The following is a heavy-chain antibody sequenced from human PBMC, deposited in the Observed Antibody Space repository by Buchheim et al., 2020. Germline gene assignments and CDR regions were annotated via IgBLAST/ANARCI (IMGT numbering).Heavy chain of an antibody. D-gene: IGHD2-2*01. CDR3: ARDSKYQLLKNYYGMDV. J-gene: IGHJ6*02. Sequence: EVQLVESGGGLVQPGGSLRLSCAASGFTFSSYWMSWVRQAPGKGLEWVANIKQDGIEKYYVDSVKGRFTISRDNAKNSLYLQMNSLRAEDTAVYYCARDSKYQLLKNYYGMDVWGQGTT. V-gene: IGHV3-7*03. CDR1: GFTFSSYW. CDR2: IKQDGIEK.